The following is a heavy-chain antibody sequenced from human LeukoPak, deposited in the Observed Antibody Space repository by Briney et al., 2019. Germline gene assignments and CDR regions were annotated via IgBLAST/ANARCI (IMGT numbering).Heavy chain of an antibody. J-gene: IGHJ4*02. V-gene: IGHV3-21*01. Sequence: GGSLRLSCAASGFTFSSYSMNWVRQAPGKGLEWVSSISSSSSYIYYADSVKGRFTISRDNSKNTLYLQMNSLRAEDTAVYYCARALYSGSSNSFDYWGQGTLVTVSS. CDR1: GFTFSSYS. CDR3: ARALYSGSSNSFDY. D-gene: IGHD1-26*01. CDR2: ISSSSSYI.